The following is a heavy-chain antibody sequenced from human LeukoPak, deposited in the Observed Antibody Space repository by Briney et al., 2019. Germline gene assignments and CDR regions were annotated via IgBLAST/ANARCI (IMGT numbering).Heavy chain of an antibody. D-gene: IGHD2-2*01. CDR2: ISDDFGT. CDR1: GFTFSSYA. CDR3: ARGNSGHCAGATCYALDY. V-gene: IGHV3-23*01. Sequence: GGSLRLSCAASGFTFSSYAMSFLRRAPGKGLEWVSAISDDFGTYHADSVKGRFTISRDNSRNTLYLQMTSLRAEDTAVYYCARGNSGHCAGATCYALDYWGQGTLVTVSS. J-gene: IGHJ4*02.